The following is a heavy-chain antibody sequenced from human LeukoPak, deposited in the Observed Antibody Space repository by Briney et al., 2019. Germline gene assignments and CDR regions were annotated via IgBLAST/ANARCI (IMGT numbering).Heavy chain of an antibody. Sequence: PGGSLRLSCAASGFTFSKYGIHWVRQAPGKGLEWVAVIWYDGRTKYYADSVKGRFTISRDNSKNTLYLQMNSLRAEDTAVYYCARDFEYSSSTGVYWGQGTLVTVPS. CDR3: ARDFEYSSSTGVY. CDR2: IWYDGRTK. D-gene: IGHD5-12*01. V-gene: IGHV3-33*01. CDR1: GFTFSKYG. J-gene: IGHJ4*02.